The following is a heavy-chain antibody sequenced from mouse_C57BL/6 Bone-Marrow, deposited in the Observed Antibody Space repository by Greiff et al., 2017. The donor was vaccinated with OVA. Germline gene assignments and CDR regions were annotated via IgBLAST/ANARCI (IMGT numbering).Heavy chain of an antibody. Sequence: VQLQQPGAELVMPGASVKLSCKASGYTFTSYWMHWVKQRPGHGLAWIGEIDPSDSYTNYNQKFKGKSTLTVDKSSSTAYMQLSSLTSEDSAVYYCARSHYDYPYYYAMDYWGQGTSVTVSS. J-gene: IGHJ4*01. CDR3: ARSHYDYPYYYAMDY. D-gene: IGHD2-4*01. CDR2: IDPSDSYT. V-gene: IGHV1-69*01. CDR1: GYTFTSYW.